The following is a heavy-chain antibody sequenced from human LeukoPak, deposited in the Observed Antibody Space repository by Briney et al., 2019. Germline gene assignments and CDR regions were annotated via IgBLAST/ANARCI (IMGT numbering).Heavy chain of an antibody. CDR1: GGFISSSIYY. V-gene: IGHV4-39*01. J-gene: IGHJ4*02. CDR2: IFYSGST. CDR3: ARRARGSYLYYFDY. Sequence: TSETLSLTCTVSGGFISSSIYYWGWVRQPPGKGLEWIGSIFYSGSTYYNPSLKSRVTISVDTSKTQFSLKLSSVTAADTAVYYCARRARGSYLYYFDYWGQGTLVTVSS. D-gene: IGHD3-10*01.